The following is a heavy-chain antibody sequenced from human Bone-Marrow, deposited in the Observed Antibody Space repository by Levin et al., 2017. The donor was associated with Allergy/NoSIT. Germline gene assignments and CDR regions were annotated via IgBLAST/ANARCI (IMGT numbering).Heavy chain of an antibody. J-gene: IGHJ4*02. Sequence: PGGSLRLSCAASGFTFSSYGMHWVRQAPGKGLEWVAVIWYDGSNKYYADSVKGRFTISRDNSKNTLYLQMNSLRAEDTAVYYCARGTAAGTIFDYWGQGTLVTVSS. CDR2: IWYDGSNK. CDR3: ARGTAAGTIFDY. CDR1: GFTFSSYG. V-gene: IGHV3-33*01. D-gene: IGHD6-13*01.